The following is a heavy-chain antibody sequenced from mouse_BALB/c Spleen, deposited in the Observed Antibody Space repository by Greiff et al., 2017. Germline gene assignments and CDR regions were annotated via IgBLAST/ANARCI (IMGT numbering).Heavy chain of an antibody. V-gene: IGHV1-69*01. Sequence: QVQLQQSGAELVMPGASVKMSCKASGYTFTDYWMHWVKQRPGQGLEWIGAIDTSDSYTSYNQKFKGKATLTVDESSSTAYMQLSSLTSEDSAVYYCARGYDGPYAMDYWGQGTSVTVSS. CDR3: ARGYDGPYAMDY. CDR1: GYTFTDYW. J-gene: IGHJ4*01. D-gene: IGHD2-14*01. CDR2: IDTSDSYT.